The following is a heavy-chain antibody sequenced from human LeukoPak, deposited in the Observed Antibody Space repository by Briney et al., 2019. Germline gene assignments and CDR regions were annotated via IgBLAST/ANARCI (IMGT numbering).Heavy chain of an antibody. V-gene: IGHV1-18*04. Sequence: ASVKVSCKASGYTFTGYYMHRVRQAPGQGLEWMGWISAYNGNTNYAQKLQGRVTMTTDTSTSTAYMELRSLRSDDTAVYYCARVVGATNWFDPWGQGTLVTVSS. J-gene: IGHJ5*02. CDR2: ISAYNGNT. CDR3: ARVVGATNWFDP. D-gene: IGHD1-26*01. CDR1: GYTFTGYY.